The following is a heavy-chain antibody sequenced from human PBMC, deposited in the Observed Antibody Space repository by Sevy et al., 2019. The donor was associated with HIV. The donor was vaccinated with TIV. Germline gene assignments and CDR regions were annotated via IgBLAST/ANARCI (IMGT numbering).Heavy chain of an antibody. CDR2: ISSSTI. J-gene: IGHJ6*02. V-gene: IGHV3-48*01. D-gene: IGHD3-3*01. Sequence: GGSLRLSCAASGFTFSSYSMNWVRQAPGKGLEWVSYISSSTIYYADSVKGRFTISRDNAKNSLYLQMNSLRAEDTAVYYCARDYDFWSGYFRPSYYGMDVWGQGTTVTVSS. CDR3: ARDYDFWSGYFRPSYYGMDV. CDR1: GFTFSSYS.